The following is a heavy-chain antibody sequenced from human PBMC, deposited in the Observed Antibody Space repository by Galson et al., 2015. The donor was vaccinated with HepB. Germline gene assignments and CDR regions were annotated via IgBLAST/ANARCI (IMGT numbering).Heavy chain of an antibody. CDR3: AKGTPGYSGYETTSYYFDY. Sequence: SLRLSCAASGFTFSSYAMSWVRQAPGKGLEWVSAISGSGGSTYYADSVKGRFTISRDNSKNTLYLQMNSLRAEDTAVYYCAKGTPGYSGYETTSYYFDYWGQGTLVTVSS. V-gene: IGHV3-23*01. CDR2: ISGSGGST. J-gene: IGHJ4*02. D-gene: IGHD5-12*01. CDR1: GFTFSSYA.